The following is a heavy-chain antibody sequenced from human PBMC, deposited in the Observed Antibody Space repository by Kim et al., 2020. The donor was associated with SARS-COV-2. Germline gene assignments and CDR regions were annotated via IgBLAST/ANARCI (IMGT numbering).Heavy chain of an antibody. CDR1: GFTFSSYA. CDR2: ISYDGSNK. J-gene: IGHJ6*02. Sequence: GGSLRLSCAASGFTFSSYAMHWVRQAPGKGLEWVAVISYDGSNKYYADSVKGRFTISRDNSKNTLYLQMNSLRAEDTAVYYCARDEVGMDVWGQGTTVTVSS. CDR3: ARDEVGMDV. V-gene: IGHV3-30*04.